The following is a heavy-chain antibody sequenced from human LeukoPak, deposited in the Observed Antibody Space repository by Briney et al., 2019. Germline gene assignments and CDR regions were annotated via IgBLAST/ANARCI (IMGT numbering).Heavy chain of an antibody. Sequence: GGSLRLYCAASGFTFSSYDMHWVRQATGKGLEWVSAIGTTSDTYYPDSVKGRFTISRENAKNSLYLQMNSLRAGDTAVYYCARAISMVRGVNYFDYWGQGTLVTVSS. D-gene: IGHD3-10*01. J-gene: IGHJ4*02. V-gene: IGHV3-13*01. CDR2: IGTTSDT. CDR3: ARAISMVRGVNYFDY. CDR1: GFTFSSYD.